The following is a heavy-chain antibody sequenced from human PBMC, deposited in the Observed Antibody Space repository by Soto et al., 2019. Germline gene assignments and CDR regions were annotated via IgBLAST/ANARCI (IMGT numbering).Heavy chain of an antibody. CDR3: ATRGSGSQFDY. J-gene: IGHJ4*02. CDR1: GFTFSSYA. D-gene: IGHD1-26*01. V-gene: IGHV3-23*01. Sequence: EVQLLESGGGLVQPGGSPRLSCAASGFTFSSYAMSWVRQAPGKGLEWVSVISGSGGSTYYADSVKGRFTISRDNSKNTLDLQMTSLRAEDTAVYYCATRGSGSQFDYWAQGTLVTVS. CDR2: ISGSGGST.